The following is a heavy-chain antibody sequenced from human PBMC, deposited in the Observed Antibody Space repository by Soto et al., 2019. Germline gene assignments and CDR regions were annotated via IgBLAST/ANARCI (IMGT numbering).Heavy chain of an antibody. CDR1: GGSISSYY. V-gene: IGHV4-59*08. D-gene: IGHD2-15*01. J-gene: IGHJ4*02. CDR2: IYHSGST. CDR3: ARRYCSSSSCYLDY. Sequence: PSETLSLTCTVSGGSISSYYWSWIRQPPGKGLEWIGYIYHSGSTNYNPSLKSRVTISVDTSKNQFSLKLSSVTAADTAVYYCARRYCSSSSCYLDYWGQGTLATVSS.